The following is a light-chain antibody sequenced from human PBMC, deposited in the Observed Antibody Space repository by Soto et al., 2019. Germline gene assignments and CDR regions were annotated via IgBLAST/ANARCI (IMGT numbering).Light chain of an antibody. CDR2: GAS. CDR1: QSVSSSY. J-gene: IGKJ1*01. CDR3: QQRYNSWT. V-gene: IGKV3-20*01. Sequence: EILLTQSPGTLSLSPGERATLSCGASQSVSSSYLAWYQQKPRQAPRLLIYGASTRATGIPASFSGSGSGTEFTLTISSLKSEDFAVYYCQQRYNSWTFGHGTKVDIK.